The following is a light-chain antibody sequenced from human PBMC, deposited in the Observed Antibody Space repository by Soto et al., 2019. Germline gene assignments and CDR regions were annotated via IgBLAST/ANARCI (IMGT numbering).Light chain of an antibody. CDR3: QHYGNSPPLT. CDR2: DAS. Sequence: VMSQSPRSLPVTLGQPASISCRSNQSLVHSDGIAYLAWYQQKPGLAPRLLIYDASNRAAGIPDRFSGSGSGTDFTLTISRLEPDDFAVYYCQHYGNSPPLTFGGGPKVDI. J-gene: IGKJ4*01. V-gene: IGKV3D-20*01. CDR1: QSLVHSDGIAY.